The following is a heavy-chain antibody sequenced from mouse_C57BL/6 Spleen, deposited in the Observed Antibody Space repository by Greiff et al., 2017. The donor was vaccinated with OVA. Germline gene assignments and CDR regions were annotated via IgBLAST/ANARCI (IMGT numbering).Heavy chain of an antibody. D-gene: IGHD1-1*01. J-gene: IGHJ1*03. CDR2: IWGDGST. CDR3: AKGLSLRGYFDV. Sequence: VLLVESGPGLVAPSQSLSIPCTVSGFSLTSYGVSWVRQPPGKGLEWLGVIWGDGSTNYHSALISRLGSSKDNSKSQVVLKLNSLQTDDTATYYCAKGLSLRGYFDVWGTGTTVTVSS. V-gene: IGHV2-3*01. CDR1: GFSLTSYG.